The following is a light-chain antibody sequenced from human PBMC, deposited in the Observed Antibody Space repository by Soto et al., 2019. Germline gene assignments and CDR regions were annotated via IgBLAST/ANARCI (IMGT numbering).Light chain of an antibody. CDR2: GAS. V-gene: IGKV3-15*01. CDR3: QQYDNLPYT. Sequence: EIVLTQSPDTLSVSPGERATLSCRASQTVSSNLAWYQQKPGQAPRLLVYGASTMDSGAPSRFSGSGSVTEFALTISSLQPEDFATYYCQQYDNLPYTFGQGTKLDIK. J-gene: IGKJ2*01. CDR1: QTVSSN.